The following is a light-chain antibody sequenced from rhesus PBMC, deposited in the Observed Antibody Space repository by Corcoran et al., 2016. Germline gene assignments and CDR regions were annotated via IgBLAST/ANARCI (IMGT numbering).Light chain of an antibody. V-gene: IGLV2-32*02. CDR1: SSDIGGYNY. Sequence: QAALTQPRSVSGSPGQSVTISCTGTSSDIGGYNYVSWYQQHPGTAPKLMIFEVSKRPSGVSDRFSGSKSGNTASLTISGLQAEDEADYYCCSYAGSNTFIFGAGTRLTVL. J-gene: IGLJ1*01. CDR2: EVS. CDR3: CSYAGSNTFI.